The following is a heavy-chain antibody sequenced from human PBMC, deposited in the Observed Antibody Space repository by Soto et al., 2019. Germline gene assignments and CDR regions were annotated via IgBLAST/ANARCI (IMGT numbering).Heavy chain of an antibody. D-gene: IGHD6-13*01. CDR2: ITSTSSYI. CDR3: AKDTGGAPVGTYYFDN. V-gene: IGHV3-21*01. Sequence: EVQLVESGGGLVKPGGSLRLSCAASGFTFNTYTMTWVRQAPGKGLEWVSSITSTSSYIYYADSVKGRFTISRDNAKKSLYLQMSSLRAEDTAVYYCAKDTGGAPVGTYYFDNWGQGTLVTVSS. CDR1: GFTFNTYT. J-gene: IGHJ4*02.